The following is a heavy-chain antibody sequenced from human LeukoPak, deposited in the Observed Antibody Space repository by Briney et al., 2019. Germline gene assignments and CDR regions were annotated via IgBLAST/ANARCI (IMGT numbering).Heavy chain of an antibody. Sequence: GGSLRLSCVGSGFTFDDYAMHWVRQAPGKGLEWVSNISSSSSTISYADSVKGRFTISRDNAQNSLYLQMNSLRAEDTAVYYCARDLDGYNAFDIWGQGTMVTVSS. V-gene: IGHV3-48*01. D-gene: IGHD5-24*01. J-gene: IGHJ3*02. CDR3: ARDLDGYNAFDI. CDR1: GFTFDDYA. CDR2: ISSSSSTI.